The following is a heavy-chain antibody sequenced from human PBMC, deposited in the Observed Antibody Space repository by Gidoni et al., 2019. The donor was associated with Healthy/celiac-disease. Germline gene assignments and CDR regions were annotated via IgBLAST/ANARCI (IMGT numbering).Heavy chain of an antibody. CDR1: GGSISSGRYY. Sequence: QVQLQESGPGLVKPSQTLSLTCTVSGGSISSGRYYWSWIRQPAGKGLEWIGRIYTSGSTNYNPSLKSRVTISVDTSKNQFSLKLSSVTAADTAVYYCARGYYDSSGYYPSWYYGMDVWGQGTTVTVSS. CDR2: IYTSGST. V-gene: IGHV4-61*02. CDR3: ARGYYDSSGYYPSWYYGMDV. J-gene: IGHJ6*02. D-gene: IGHD3-22*01.